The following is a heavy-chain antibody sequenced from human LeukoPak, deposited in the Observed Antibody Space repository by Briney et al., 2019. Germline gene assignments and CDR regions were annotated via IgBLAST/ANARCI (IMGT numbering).Heavy chain of an antibody. Sequence: GGSLRLSCAASGLTFSDYYMSWIRQAPGKGPEWVSYISSSSSYTDYADSVKGRFTISRDDAKNSLYLQMNSLRAEDTAVYYCARGHYELWYWGQGTLVTVSS. J-gene: IGHJ1*01. V-gene: IGHV3-11*06. CDR3: ARGHYELWY. D-gene: IGHD3-16*01. CDR1: GLTFSDYY. CDR2: ISSSSSYT.